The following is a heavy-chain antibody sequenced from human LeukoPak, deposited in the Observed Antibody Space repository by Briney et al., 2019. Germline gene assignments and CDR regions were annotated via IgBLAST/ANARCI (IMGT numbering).Heavy chain of an antibody. CDR2: IYPGDSDT. V-gene: IGHV5-51*01. CDR3: ARHLRLWQNWFDP. Sequence: PGESLKISCKGSGYSFTNYWIGWVRQMPGKGPEWMGIIYPGDSDTRYSPSFQSQVTISADKSISTAYLQWSSLKASDTAMYYCARHLRLWQNWFDPWGQGTLVTVSS. J-gene: IGHJ5*02. D-gene: IGHD5-18*01. CDR1: GYSFTNYW.